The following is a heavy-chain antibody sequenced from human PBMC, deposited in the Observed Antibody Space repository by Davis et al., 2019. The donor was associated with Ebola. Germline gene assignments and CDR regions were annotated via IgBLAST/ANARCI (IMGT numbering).Heavy chain of an antibody. CDR2: ISGSGGST. D-gene: IGHD2-2*01. Sequence: PGGSLRLSCAASGFTFSSYAMSWVRQAPGKGLEWVSAISGSGGSTYYADSVKGRFTISRDNSKNTLYLQMNSLRAEDTAVYYCAGGYCSSTSCYLVAFDIWGQGTMVTVSS. CDR1: GFTFSSYA. J-gene: IGHJ3*02. CDR3: AGGYCSSTSCYLVAFDI. V-gene: IGHV3-23*01.